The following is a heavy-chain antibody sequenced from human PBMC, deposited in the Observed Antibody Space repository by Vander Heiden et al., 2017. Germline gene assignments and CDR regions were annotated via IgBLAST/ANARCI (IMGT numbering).Heavy chain of an antibody. Sequence: EVQLVESGGGLVKPGGSLRLSCAASGFTFSRYSMNWVRQAPGKGLEWVSSISSSSSYIYYADSVKGRFTISRDNAKNSLYLQMNSLRAEDTAVYYCARDRRLVGATSVYYFDYWGQGTLVTVSS. CDR2: ISSSSSYI. J-gene: IGHJ4*02. V-gene: IGHV3-21*01. D-gene: IGHD1-26*01. CDR3: ARDRRLVGATSVYYFDY. CDR1: GFTFSRYS.